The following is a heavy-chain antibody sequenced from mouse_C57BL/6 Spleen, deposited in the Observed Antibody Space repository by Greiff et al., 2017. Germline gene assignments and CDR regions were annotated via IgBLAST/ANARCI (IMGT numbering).Heavy chain of an antibody. CDR1: GYTFTSYW. J-gene: IGHJ3*01. Sequence: QVQLQQPGAELVKPGASVKMSCKASGYTFTSYWITWVKQRPGQGLEWLGDIYPGSGSTNYNEKFKSKATLTVDTSSSTAYMQLSSLTSEDSAVYYCARSGTAQTSWLAYWGQGTLVTVSA. D-gene: IGHD3-2*02. CDR3: ARSGTAQTSWLAY. V-gene: IGHV1-55*01. CDR2: IYPGSGST.